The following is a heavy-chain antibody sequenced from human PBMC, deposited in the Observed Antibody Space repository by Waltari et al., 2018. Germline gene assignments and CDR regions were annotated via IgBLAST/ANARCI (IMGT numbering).Heavy chain of an antibody. Sequence: QVQLQQWGEGLLKPSETLSLTCAVHGGSFSGFYWSWIRQPPGKGLEWIGEIIHSGNNNHNPSHKRRVTISVDASKNQFSLKLGSVTAADTAVYYCARDYYRSVGYYNTHWFDPWGQGNLVTVAS. CDR2: IIHSGNN. CDR1: GGSFSGFY. V-gene: IGHV4-34*12. D-gene: IGHD3-10*01. CDR3: ARDYYRSVGYYNTHWFDP. J-gene: IGHJ5*02.